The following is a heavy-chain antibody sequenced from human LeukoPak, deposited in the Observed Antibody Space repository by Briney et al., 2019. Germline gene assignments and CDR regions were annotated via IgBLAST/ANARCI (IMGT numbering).Heavy chain of an antibody. Sequence: GGPLTLSCAASGFTFSSYVMSWVRQPPGKGLEWVSAISGSGGSTYYADSVKGRFTISRDNSKNTLYLQMNSLRAEDTAVYYCAKDRAFYYDSSGYYPDAFDIWGQGTMVTVSS. CDR1: GFTFSSYV. V-gene: IGHV3-23*01. CDR2: ISGSGGST. J-gene: IGHJ3*02. CDR3: AKDRAFYYDSSGYYPDAFDI. D-gene: IGHD3-22*01.